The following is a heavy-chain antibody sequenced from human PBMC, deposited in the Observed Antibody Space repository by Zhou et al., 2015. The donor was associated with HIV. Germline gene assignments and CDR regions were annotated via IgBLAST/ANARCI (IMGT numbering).Heavy chain of an antibody. D-gene: IGHD3-22*01. CDR3: ARGGSSLSTYYDSSGYYPD. CDR1: GGTFSSYA. CDR2: IIPIFGTA. Sequence: QVQLVQSGAEVKKPGSSVKVSCKASGGTFSSYAISWVRQAPGQGLEWMGGIIPIFGTANYAQKFQGRVTITADESTSTAYMELSSLRSEDTAVYYCARGGSSLSTYYDSSGYYPDWGQGTLVTVSS. J-gene: IGHJ4*02. V-gene: IGHV1-69*12.